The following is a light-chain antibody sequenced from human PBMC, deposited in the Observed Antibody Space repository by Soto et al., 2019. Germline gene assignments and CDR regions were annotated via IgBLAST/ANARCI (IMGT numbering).Light chain of an antibody. CDR1: QGISSY. CDR2: AAS. Sequence: DIQMTQSPSSLSASVGDRVTITCRASQGISSYLAWYQQKPGKVPKPLMYAASTLQSGVPSRVSGSGFGTNFTLTGSRLQPEDHATYYGQKYSDAPKTFGPGTKVDIK. CDR3: QKYSDAPKT. V-gene: IGKV1-27*01. J-gene: IGKJ1*01.